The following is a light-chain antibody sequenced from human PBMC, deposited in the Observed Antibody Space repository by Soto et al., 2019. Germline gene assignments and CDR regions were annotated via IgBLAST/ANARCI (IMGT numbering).Light chain of an antibody. V-gene: IGLV2-14*01. Sequence: QSVLTQPASVSGSPGQSITISCTGTSSDVGNYIFVSWYRQHPGKAPKLMIYDINNRPSGVSNRLSGSKSGNTASLTISGLQADDEADYYCVSYTTSASYGFGSGTKVTVL. J-gene: IGLJ1*01. CDR3: VSYTTSASYG. CDR1: SSDVGNYIF. CDR2: DIN.